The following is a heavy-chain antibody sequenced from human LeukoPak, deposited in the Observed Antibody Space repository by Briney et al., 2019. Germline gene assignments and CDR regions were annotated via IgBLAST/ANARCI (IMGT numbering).Heavy chain of an antibody. CDR2: IYSGGST. D-gene: IGHD4-23*01. Sequence: LGPPSAATGVSVSSDDMSWVRHTPRKRLEWVSVIYSGGSTYYADSVKGRFTISRDNSKNTLYLQMNSLRAEDTAVYYCAKESGGWFDPWGQGTLVTVCS. CDR3: AKESGGWFDP. J-gene: IGHJ5*02. CDR1: GVSVSSDD. V-gene: IGHV3-53*01.